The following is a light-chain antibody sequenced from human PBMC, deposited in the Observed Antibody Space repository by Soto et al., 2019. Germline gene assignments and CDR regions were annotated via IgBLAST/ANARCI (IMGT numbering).Light chain of an antibody. J-gene: IGKJ2*01. CDR2: DAS. CDR1: QRISSN. CDR3: QQRSNWPHT. V-gene: IGKV3-11*01. Sequence: EIVLTQSPATLSLSPGERATLSCRASQRISSNLGWYQQKPGQAPRLLIYDASNRAAGIPARFSGSGSGTDFTLTISSLEPEDSAVYYCQQRSNWPHTFGQGTKVEIK.